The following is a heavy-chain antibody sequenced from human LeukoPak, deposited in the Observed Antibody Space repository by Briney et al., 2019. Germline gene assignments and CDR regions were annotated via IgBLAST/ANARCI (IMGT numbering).Heavy chain of an antibody. CDR3: AREGRSSSPMDY. Sequence: GESLKISCQGSGYSLNTYWIGWVRQMPGKGLEWMGIIYPGDSDTRYSPSFQGQVTISADKSLSTAYLQWGSLKASVTAMYYCAREGRSSSPMDYWGQGTLVTVSS. J-gene: IGHJ4*02. CDR1: GYSLNTYW. D-gene: IGHD6-6*01. CDR2: IYPGDSDT. V-gene: IGHV5-51*01.